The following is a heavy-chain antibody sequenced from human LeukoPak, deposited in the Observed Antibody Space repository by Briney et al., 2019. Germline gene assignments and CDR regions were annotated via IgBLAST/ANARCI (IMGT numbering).Heavy chain of an antibody. J-gene: IGHJ6*03. D-gene: IGHD4-17*01. CDR1: GYTFTSYD. V-gene: IGHV1-8*03. Sequence: ASVKVSCKASGYTFTSYDINWVRQATGQGLEWMGWMNPNSGNTGYAQKFQGRVTITRNTSISTAYKELSSLRSEDTAVYYCARGPDPTATTLWHQYMDVWGKGTTVTVSS. CDR3: ARGPDPTATTLWHQYMDV. CDR2: MNPNSGNT.